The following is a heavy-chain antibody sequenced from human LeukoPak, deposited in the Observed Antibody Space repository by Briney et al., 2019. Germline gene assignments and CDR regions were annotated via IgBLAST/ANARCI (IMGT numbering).Heavy chain of an antibody. CDR3: AKVSQWGNSRWYEGD. J-gene: IGHJ4*02. Sequence: PGGSLRLSCAASGFTFSSYAMSWVRQAPGKGLEWVSAISGSGGSTYYADSVKGRFTISRDNSKNTLYLQMNSLRGEDTAVYYCAKVSQWGNSRWYEGDWGQGTLVTVSS. V-gene: IGHV3-23*01. CDR1: GFTFSSYA. D-gene: IGHD6-13*01. CDR2: ISGSGGST.